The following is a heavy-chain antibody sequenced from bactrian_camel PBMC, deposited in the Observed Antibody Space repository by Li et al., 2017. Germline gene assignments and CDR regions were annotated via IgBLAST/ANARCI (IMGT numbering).Heavy chain of an antibody. D-gene: IGHD3*01. Sequence: HVQLVESGGGLVQPGGSLRLSCAASGFDFSSYYMSWVRQAPGKGLEWVSSVVSDGSNTYYTDSVKGRFTISRDNAKNTVYLQMNNLKSDDTALYYCAADYSLGVFGYWGQGTQVTVS. CDR1: GFDFSSYY. J-gene: IGHJ6*01. CDR3: AADYSLGVFGY. V-gene: IGHV3-2*01. CDR2: VVSDGSNT.